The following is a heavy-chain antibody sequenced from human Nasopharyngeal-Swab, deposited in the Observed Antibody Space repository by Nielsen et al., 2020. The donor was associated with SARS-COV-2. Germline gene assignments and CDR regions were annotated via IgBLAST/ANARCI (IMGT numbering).Heavy chain of an antibody. D-gene: IGHD3-3*01. J-gene: IGHJ6*03. V-gene: IGHV3-30-3*01. CDR1: GFTFSTYP. CDR3: AKDGYYDFWSGYQKPKGGYMDV. Sequence: GGSLRLSCAASGFTFSTYPMHWVRQAAGKGLEWVAVISYDGSNKYYADSVKGRFTISRDNSKNTLYLQMNSLRAEDTAVYYCAKDGYYDFWSGYQKPKGGYMDVWGKGTTVTVSS. CDR2: ISYDGSNK.